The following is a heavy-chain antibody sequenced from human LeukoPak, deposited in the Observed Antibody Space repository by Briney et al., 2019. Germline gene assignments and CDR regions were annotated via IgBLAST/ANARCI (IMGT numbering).Heavy chain of an antibody. CDR1: GYSFTAYG. D-gene: IGHD6-19*01. CDR3: ARRGSGCYVDY. V-gene: IGHV5-51*01. J-gene: IGHJ4*02. CDR2: IYPCDSDT. Sequence: ASVKDSCKGCGYSFTAYGIRGLRQMPGKGLEWMGIIYPCDSDTRYRPAFQGGVTISADKSASTAYLQWSSLKGSDTAMYYCARRGSGCYVDYWGRGTGVTVSS.